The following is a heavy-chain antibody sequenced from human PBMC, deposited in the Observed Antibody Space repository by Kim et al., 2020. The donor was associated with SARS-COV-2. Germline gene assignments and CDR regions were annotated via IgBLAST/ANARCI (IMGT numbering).Heavy chain of an antibody. D-gene: IGHD5-18*01. CDR2: ISYDGSNK. CDR3: AKDTAMVGGAFDI. CDR1: GFTFSSYA. Sequence: GGSLRLSCAASGFTFSSYAMHWVRQAPGKGLEWVAVISYDGSNKYYADSVKGRFTISRDNSKNTLYLQMNSLRAEDTAVYYCAKDTAMVGGAFDIWGQGT. J-gene: IGHJ3*02. V-gene: IGHV3-30*04.